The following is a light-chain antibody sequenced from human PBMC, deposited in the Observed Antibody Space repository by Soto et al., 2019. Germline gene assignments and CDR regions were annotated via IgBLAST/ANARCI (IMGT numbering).Light chain of an antibody. CDR3: QQYNNWPIT. CDR1: QTVLTN. J-gene: IGKJ5*01. V-gene: IGKV3D-15*01. Sequence: EIVLTQSPATLSVSPGERSTLSFRASQTVLTNFAWYQQKPGQAPRLLVYGASTRATGIPASFSGSGSGTEFTLTISSLQSEDFAVYYCQQYNNWPITFGQGTRLEIK. CDR2: GAS.